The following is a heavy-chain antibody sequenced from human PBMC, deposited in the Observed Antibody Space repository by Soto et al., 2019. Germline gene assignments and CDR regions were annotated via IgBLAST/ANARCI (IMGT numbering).Heavy chain of an antibody. D-gene: IGHD3-16*02. CDR3: VRYSRSVGGSYRPDY. CDR2: INSDGSIT. CDR1: GFTFSSYW. Sequence: GGSLRLSCAASGFTFSSYWMHWVRQVPEKGLVWVSRINSDGSITNYADAVKGRFTISRDNVKNTLYLQMNSLRAEGTAVYYCVRYSRSVGGSYRPDYWGQGTLVTVSS. V-gene: IGHV3-74*01. J-gene: IGHJ4*02.